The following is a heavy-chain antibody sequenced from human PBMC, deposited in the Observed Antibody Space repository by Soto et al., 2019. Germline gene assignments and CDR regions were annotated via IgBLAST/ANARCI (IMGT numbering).Heavy chain of an antibody. CDR1: GYNFAGYW. Sequence: GESLKISCKGSGYNFAGYWIAWVRQMPGKGLELMGIIYPSDSDTRYRPPFQGQVTISADKSISSAYLQWSSLRASDTAMYYCARGGVSTRTFDYWGQGTPVTVSS. J-gene: IGHJ4*02. V-gene: IGHV5-51*01. D-gene: IGHD3-3*01. CDR2: IYPSDSDT. CDR3: ARGGVSTRTFDY.